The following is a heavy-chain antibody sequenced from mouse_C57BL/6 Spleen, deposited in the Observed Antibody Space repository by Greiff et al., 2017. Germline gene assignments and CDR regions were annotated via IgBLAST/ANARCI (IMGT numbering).Heavy chain of an antibody. J-gene: IGHJ3*01. CDR2: INPNNGGT. V-gene: IGHV1-18*01. CDR1: GYTFTDYN. D-gene: IGHD2-13*01. Sequence: SGPELVKPGASVKIPCKASGYTFTDYNMDWVKQSHGKSLEWIGDINPNNGGTIYNQKFKGKATLTVDKSSSTAYMDLRSLTSEDTAVYYCARRSDRAWFAYWGQGTLVTVSA. CDR3: ARRSDRAWFAY.